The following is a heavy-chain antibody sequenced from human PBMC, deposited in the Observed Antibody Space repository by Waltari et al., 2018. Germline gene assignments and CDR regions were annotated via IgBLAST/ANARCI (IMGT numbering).Heavy chain of an antibody. CDR3: ARFLFSSSGFDF. J-gene: IGHJ4*02. CDR1: GGPISSSRYY. D-gene: IGHD6-6*01. Sequence: QLQRQESGPGLVKHSETLSLTCTVSGGPISSSRYYWGWIRQPPGKGLEWGGSIYYSWRTYYNPFLKSRVTISVSTSKNQFSLKLSSVTAADTAVYYCARFLFSSSGFDFWGQGTLVTVSS. V-gene: IGHV4-39*07. CDR2: IYYSWRT.